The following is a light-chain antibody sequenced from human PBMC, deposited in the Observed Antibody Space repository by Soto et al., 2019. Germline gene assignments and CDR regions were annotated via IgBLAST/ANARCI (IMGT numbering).Light chain of an antibody. J-gene: IGKJ4*01. CDR3: QQFSSYPLT. V-gene: IGKV3-15*01. Sequence: EVVMTQSPATLSLSPGERATLSCRASQSVSSLLAWYQQKPGQAPRLLIYRASTRATGISGRFSGSGSGTEFTLTITSLQSEDFAVYYCQQFSSYPLTFGGGTKVEIK. CDR1: QSVSSL. CDR2: RAS.